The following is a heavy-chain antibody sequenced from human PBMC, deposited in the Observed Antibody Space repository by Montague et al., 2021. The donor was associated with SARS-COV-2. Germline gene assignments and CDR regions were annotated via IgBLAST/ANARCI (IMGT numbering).Heavy chain of an antibody. D-gene: IGHD3-22*01. V-gene: IGHV4-39*01. CDR1: GDSISSSPYY. CDR2: INYGGNT. CDR3: ARLSEVTTSFDN. J-gene: IGHJ4*01. Sequence: SETLSLTCTVSGDSISSSPYYWGWIRQPPGKGLEWIGNINYGGNTNYNPSLRSRVTIPLDTSRGQFSLKLNSVTAADTAVYYCARLSEVTTSFDNWGNGTLVTVSS.